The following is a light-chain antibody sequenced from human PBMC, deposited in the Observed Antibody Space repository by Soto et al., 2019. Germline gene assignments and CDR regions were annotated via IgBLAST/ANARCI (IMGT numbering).Light chain of an antibody. V-gene: IGKV3-11*01. J-gene: IGKJ4*01. CDR3: QQRSNWPLT. CDR1: QSVSSY. Sequence: EIVLTQSPGTLSLSPGERATLCRRASQSVSSYLAWYQQKPGQAPRLLIYDASNRATGIPARFSGSGSGTDFTLTISSLEPEDFAVYYCQQRSNWPLTFGGGTKVDI. CDR2: DAS.